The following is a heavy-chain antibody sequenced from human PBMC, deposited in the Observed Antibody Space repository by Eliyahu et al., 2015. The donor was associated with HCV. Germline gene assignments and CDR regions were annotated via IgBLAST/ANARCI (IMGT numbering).Heavy chain of an antibody. Sequence: QVQLVESGGGVVQPGTSLRLSCAASGFSFSNHAMHWVRQPPGKGLGWVAVIWYDGSNKYYVDSVTGRLTISRDNSKNTLYLQMNSLRAEDTAVYYCARDQNSGYEYGTFDYWGQGTLVTASS. J-gene: IGHJ4*02. D-gene: IGHD5-12*01. CDR2: IWYDGSNK. V-gene: IGHV3-33*01. CDR1: GFSFSNHA. CDR3: ARDQNSGYEYGTFDY.